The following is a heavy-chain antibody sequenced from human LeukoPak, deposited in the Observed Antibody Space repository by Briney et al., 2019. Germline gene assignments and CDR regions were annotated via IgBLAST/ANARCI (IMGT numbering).Heavy chain of an antibody. V-gene: IGHV4-38-2*02. CDR1: GYSISSDYY. CDR3: ARIEDVTRGYNHAYSFDY. D-gene: IGHD5-18*01. CDR2: IVHNGET. J-gene: IGHJ4*02. Sequence: ASETLSLTCTVCGYSISSDYYWGWTRQPPGTGREGIGNIVHNGETYYNPSLRSRDTMSIDTPKKPVSLKLRTASAADTAVYYCARIEDVTRGYNHAYSFDYWGQGTLVTVSS.